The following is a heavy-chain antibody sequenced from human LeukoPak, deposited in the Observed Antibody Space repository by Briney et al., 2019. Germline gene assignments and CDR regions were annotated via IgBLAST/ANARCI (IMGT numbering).Heavy chain of an antibody. Sequence: SETLSLTCAVYGGSFSGYYWSWIRQPPGKGLEWIGEINHSGSTNYNPSLKSRVTISVDTSKNQFSLKLSSVTAADTAVYYCARGTAYGMDVWGQGTTVTVSS. CDR3: ARGTAYGMDV. CDR2: INHSGST. V-gene: IGHV4-34*01. CDR1: GGSFSGYY. J-gene: IGHJ6*02. D-gene: IGHD5-18*01.